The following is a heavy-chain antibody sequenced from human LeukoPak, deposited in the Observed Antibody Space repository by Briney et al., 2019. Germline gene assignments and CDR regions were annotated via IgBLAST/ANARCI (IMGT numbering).Heavy chain of an antibody. V-gene: IGHV3-30*18. CDR3: AKVRVVFNWNYAYYFDS. CDR2: ISYDGSDK. CDR1: GFTFSSYG. Sequence: GGSLRLSCAASGFTFSSYGMHWVRQAPGKGLEWVAVISYDGSDKYYADSVKGRFTISRDNSKNTLYLQMNSLRAEDTAVYYCAKVRVVFNWNYAYYFDSWGQGTLVTVSS. J-gene: IGHJ4*02. D-gene: IGHD1-7*01.